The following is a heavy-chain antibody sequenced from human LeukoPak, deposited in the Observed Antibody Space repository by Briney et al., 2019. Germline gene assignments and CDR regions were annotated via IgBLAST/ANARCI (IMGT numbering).Heavy chain of an antibody. Sequence: GSSVKVSCKASVGTFSSYAISWVRQAPGPGLEWKGGIIPIFGTANYAQKFQGRGTITTDESTSTAYMELSSLRSEDTAVYYCASALGDYGDYFDYWGQGTLVTVSS. V-gene: IGHV1-69*05. J-gene: IGHJ4*02. CDR1: VGTFSSYA. CDR2: IIPIFGTA. CDR3: ASALGDYGDYFDY. D-gene: IGHD4-17*01.